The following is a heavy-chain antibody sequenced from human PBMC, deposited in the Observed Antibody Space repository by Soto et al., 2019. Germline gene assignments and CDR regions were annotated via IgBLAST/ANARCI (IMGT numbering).Heavy chain of an antibody. CDR1: GFTFSSYA. Sequence: GGSLRLSCSASGFTFSSYAMHWVRQAPGKGLEYVSAISSNGGSTYYADSVKGRFTISRDNSKNTLYLQMSSLRAEDTAVYYCARAEHPLRRRGWFDPWGQGTLVTVSS. V-gene: IGHV3-64D*06. CDR2: ISSNGGST. D-gene: IGHD3-3*01. CDR3: ARAEHPLRRRGWFDP. J-gene: IGHJ5*02.